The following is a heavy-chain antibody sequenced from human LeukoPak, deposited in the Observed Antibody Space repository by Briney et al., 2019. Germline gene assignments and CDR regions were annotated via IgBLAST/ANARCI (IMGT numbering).Heavy chain of an antibody. CDR1: GLTFSTYG. J-gene: IGHJ5*02. CDR2: IPKDGSIK. Sequence: GGSLTLSCAASGLTFSTYGKHGARQPPGKGLEWAAVIPKDGSIKYYADSVRGRFTISRDNAKNTLYLQVNTLSAEDTAVYFCARRGTDYCTPSSCLPNWFAPWGQGTQVTVSS. CDR3: ARRGTDYCTPSSCLPNWFAP. D-gene: IGHD4-11*01. V-gene: IGHV3-30*03.